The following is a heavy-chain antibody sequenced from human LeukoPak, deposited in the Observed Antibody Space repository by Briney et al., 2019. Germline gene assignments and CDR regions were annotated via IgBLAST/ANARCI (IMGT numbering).Heavy chain of an antibody. CDR1: GFTFSSYE. Sequence: PGGSLRLSCAASGFTFSSYEMNWVRQAPGKGLDWVSTISGSGGSTYYADSVKGRFTISRDNSKNTLYLQMNSLRAEDTAVYYYAKGIAVAGTSSWFDPWGQGTLVTVSS. V-gene: IGHV3-23*01. D-gene: IGHD6-19*01. J-gene: IGHJ5*02. CDR2: ISGSGGST. CDR3: AKGIAVAGTSSWFDP.